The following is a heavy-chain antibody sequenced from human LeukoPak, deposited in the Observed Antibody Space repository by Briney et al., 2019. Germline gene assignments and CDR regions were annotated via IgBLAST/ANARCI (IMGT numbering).Heavy chain of an antibody. V-gene: IGHV1-18*01. D-gene: IGHD3-10*01. CDR1: GYTFTSYG. Sequence: ASVKVSCKASGYTFTSYGISWVRQAPGQGLEWMGWISAYNGNTNYAQKLQGRVTMTTDTSTSAAYMELRSLRSDDTAVYYCARVGYVGFGPRNWFDPWGQGTLVTVSS. CDR3: ARVGYVGFGPRNWFDP. J-gene: IGHJ5*02. CDR2: ISAYNGNT.